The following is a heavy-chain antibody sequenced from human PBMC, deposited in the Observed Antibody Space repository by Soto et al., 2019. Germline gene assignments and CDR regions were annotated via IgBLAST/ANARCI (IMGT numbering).Heavy chain of an antibody. CDR1: GGSISSGNW. CDR2: ISHSGNT. V-gene: IGHV4-4*02. D-gene: IGHD5-18*01. Sequence: LQESGPGLVKPSGTLSLTCAVSGGSISSGNWWSWVRQSPRKGLEWIGEISHSGNTNHNPSLKSRVTISKDMSKNQFSLKLTSVTAADTAVYYCASHRGNTYGPYDYWGQGTLVTVSS. CDR3: ASHRGNTYGPYDY. J-gene: IGHJ4*02.